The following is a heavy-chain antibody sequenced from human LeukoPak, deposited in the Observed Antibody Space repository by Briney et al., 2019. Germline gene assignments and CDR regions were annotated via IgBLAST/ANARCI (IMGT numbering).Heavy chain of an antibody. CDR3: ARDLRYSSGWAASGMDV. CDR1: GSPFTSYA. CDR2: ISTYKGNT. J-gene: IGHJ6*03. V-gene: IGHV1-18*01. Sequence: ALVKVSCKASGSPFTSYAVRGARQAPGQRLEWMGWISTYKGNTNYAQKLNGTVSFTTDTSTSTAYMDLRRLRSDDTAVYYWARDLRYSSGWAASGMDVWGKGTTVTISS. D-gene: IGHD6-19*01.